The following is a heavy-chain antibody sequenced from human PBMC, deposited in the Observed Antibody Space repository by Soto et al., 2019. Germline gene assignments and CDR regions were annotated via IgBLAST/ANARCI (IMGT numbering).Heavy chain of an antibody. V-gene: IGHV1-18*01. J-gene: IGHJ5*02. CDR3: ARDLLAARPGWLDP. CDR1: GYTFPTYG. CDR2: ISAHNGDT. D-gene: IGHD6-6*01. Sequence: GASVKVSCKASGYTFPTYGISWVRQAPGQGLEWMGWISAHNGDTNYAQKFQGRVTMTTDTSTSTAYMELRSLRSDDTAVYYCARDLLAARPGWLDPCGQGPLVTVSS.